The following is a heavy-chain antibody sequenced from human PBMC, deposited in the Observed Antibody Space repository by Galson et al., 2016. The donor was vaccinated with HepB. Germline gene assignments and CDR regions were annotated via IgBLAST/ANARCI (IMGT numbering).Heavy chain of an antibody. Sequence: SLRLSCATSGFTFSSYWMTWVRQAPGKGLEWVANIKYDGSEEYYADFVKGRFAISRDNAQKSLYLQMNSLRSDDTAVFYCAAGNGILLTYWGQGTLVTVSS. J-gene: IGHJ4*02. V-gene: IGHV3-7*01. CDR1: GFTFSSYW. CDR3: AAGNGILLTY. CDR2: IKYDGSEE. D-gene: IGHD2-8*01.